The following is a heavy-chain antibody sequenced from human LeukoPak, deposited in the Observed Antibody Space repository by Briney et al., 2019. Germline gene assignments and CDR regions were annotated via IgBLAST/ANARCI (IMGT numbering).Heavy chain of an antibody. CDR3: ARDRGSYFDYYYYDMDV. Sequence: SVNVSCKASGGTFSSYAISWVRQAPGQGLEWMGGIIPIFGTANYAQKFQGRVTITADESTSTAYMELSSLRSEDTAVYYCARDRGSYFDYYYYDMDVWGQGTTVTVSS. CDR2: IIPIFGTA. D-gene: IGHD1-26*01. J-gene: IGHJ6*02. CDR1: GGTFSSYA. V-gene: IGHV1-69*13.